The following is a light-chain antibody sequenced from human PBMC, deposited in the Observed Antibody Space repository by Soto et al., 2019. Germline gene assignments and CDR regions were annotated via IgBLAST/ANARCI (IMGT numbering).Light chain of an antibody. CDR3: CSYAGTYTFYV. CDR2: NVT. J-gene: IGLJ1*01. V-gene: IGLV2-11*01. CDR1: SSDVGGYDY. Sequence: QSVLTQPRSVSGSPGQSVTISCTGTSSDVGGYDYVSWYQQHPGKAPKPMIYNVTKRPSGVPDRFSGSRSGNTASLTISGLQAEDDADYYCCSYAGTYTFYVFGTG.